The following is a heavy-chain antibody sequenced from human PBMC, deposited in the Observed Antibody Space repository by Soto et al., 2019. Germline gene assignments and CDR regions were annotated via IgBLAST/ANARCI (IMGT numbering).Heavy chain of an antibody. CDR2: ISGSGAGT. CDR1: GFTFSSSA. CDR3: AKGPTVFGAVISFDYYYGMYV. J-gene: IGHJ6*02. D-gene: IGHD3-3*01. V-gene: IGHV3-23*01. Sequence: GGSLRLSCTGSGFTFSSSAMSWVRQAPGRGLEWVSGISGSGAGTYYADSVKGRFTISRDNSKNTLYLQMSGLRAEDAAVYFCAKGPTVFGAVISFDYYYGMYVWGQGTPLTVSS.